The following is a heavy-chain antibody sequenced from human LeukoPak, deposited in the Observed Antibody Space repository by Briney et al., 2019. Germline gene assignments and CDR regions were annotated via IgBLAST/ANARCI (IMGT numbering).Heavy chain of an antibody. Sequence: ASVKVSCKASGYTFTGYYMHWVRQAPGQGLEWMGWINPNSGGTNYAQKFQGRVTMTRDTSISTAYMELSRLRSDDTAVYYCARDLPQAYCGGDCYPNWFDPWGQGTLVTVSS. CDR2: INPNSGGT. D-gene: IGHD2-21*02. CDR3: ARDLPQAYCGGDCYPNWFDP. CDR1: GYTFTGYY. V-gene: IGHV1-2*02. J-gene: IGHJ5*02.